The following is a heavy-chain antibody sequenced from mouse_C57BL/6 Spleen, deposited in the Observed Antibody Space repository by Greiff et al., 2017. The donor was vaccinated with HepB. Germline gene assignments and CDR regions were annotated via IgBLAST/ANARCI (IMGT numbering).Heavy chain of an antibody. CDR1: GYTFTSYG. D-gene: IGHD1-1*01. CDR2: IYPRSGNT. J-gene: IGHJ1*03. CDR3: ARKGVTTVSRGWYFDV. V-gene: IGHV1-81*01. Sequence: QVQLQQSGAELARPGASVKLSCKASGYTFTSYGISWVKQRTGQGLEWIGEIYPRSGNTYYNEKFKGKATLTADKSSSTAYMELRSLTSEDSAVYFWARKGVTTVSRGWYFDVWGTGTTVTVSS.